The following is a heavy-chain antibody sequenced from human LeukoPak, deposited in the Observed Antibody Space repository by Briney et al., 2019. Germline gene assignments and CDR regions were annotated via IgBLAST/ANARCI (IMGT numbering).Heavy chain of an antibody. CDR2: INHNGNVN. D-gene: IGHD3-16*01. CDR3: ARGGGLDV. J-gene: IGHJ6*02. CDR1: GSTFSSYW. Sequence: GGSLRLSCAASGSTFSSYWMNWARQAPGKGLEWVASINHNGNVNYYVDSVKGRFTISRNNAKNSLYLQMSNLRAEDTAVYFCARGGGLDVWGQGATVTVSS. V-gene: IGHV3-7*03.